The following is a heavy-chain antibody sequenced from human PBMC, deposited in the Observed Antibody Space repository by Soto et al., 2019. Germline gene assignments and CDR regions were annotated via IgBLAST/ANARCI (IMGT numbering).Heavy chain of an antibody. CDR3: ASNYGSGYRAFDS. D-gene: IGHD3-10*01. V-gene: IGHV1-69*02. J-gene: IGHJ4*02. Sequence: QVQLVQSGAEVKSAGSSVKVSCKASGDTFNFYSINWVRQAPGLGLEWVGRVNPILSMSNYAQRFQGRVTMTADQSTGTAYMEPRSLRSEDTAIYYCASNYGSGYRAFDSWGQGALVTVSS. CDR1: GDTFNFYS. CDR2: VNPILSMS.